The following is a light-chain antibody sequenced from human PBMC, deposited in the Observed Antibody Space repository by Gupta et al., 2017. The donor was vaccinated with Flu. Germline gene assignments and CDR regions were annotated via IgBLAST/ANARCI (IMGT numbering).Light chain of an antibody. J-gene: IGLJ2*01. CDR1: SSDVGGYNY. V-gene: IGLV2-14*01. CDR2: EVS. CDR3: SSYTSSSTYVV. Sequence: ITIPCTGTSSDVGGYNYVSWYQQHPGKAPKLMIYEVSNRSSGVSNRFSGSKSGNTASLTISGLQAEDEADYYCSSYTSSSTYVVFGGGTKLTVL.